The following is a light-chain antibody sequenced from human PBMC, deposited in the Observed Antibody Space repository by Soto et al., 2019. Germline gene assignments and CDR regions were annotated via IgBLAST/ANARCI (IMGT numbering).Light chain of an antibody. J-gene: IGLJ1*01. CDR1: RSDVGGYNY. CDR3: SSYTSSNTGV. V-gene: IGLV2-14*01. Sequence: QSALTQPSSVSGSPGQSVTISCTGTRSDVGGYNYVSWYQQHPGKAPKLMIYEVSNRPSGVSNRFSGSKSGNTASLTISGLQAEHEGDYYCSSYTSSNTGVFGIGTQVTV. CDR2: EVS.